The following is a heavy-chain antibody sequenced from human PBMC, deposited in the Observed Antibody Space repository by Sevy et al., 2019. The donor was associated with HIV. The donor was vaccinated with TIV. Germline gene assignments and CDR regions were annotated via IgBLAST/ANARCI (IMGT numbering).Heavy chain of an antibody. CDR3: GGLDYHYHHAMDV. D-gene: IGHD3-10*01. V-gene: IGHV4-59*03. Sequence: SETLSLTCAVSGGSIRSYYWSWIRQSPGKGLEWIGYIDYSGSTNYNPSLKSRVSMSIDTSTNRFSLKLSSVTAADTALYYCGGLDYHYHHAMDVWGQGTTVTVSS. CDR1: GGSIRSYY. J-gene: IGHJ6*02. CDR2: IDYSGST.